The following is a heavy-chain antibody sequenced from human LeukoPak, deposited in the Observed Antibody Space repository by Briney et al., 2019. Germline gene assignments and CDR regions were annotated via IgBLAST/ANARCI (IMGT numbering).Heavy chain of an antibody. D-gene: IGHD5-18*01. V-gene: IGHV3-7*01. CDR3: ARDGYSSIFDY. J-gene: IGHJ4*02. CDR2: IKQDGSEK. Sequence: PGGSLSLSCAASGFPFSSYWMSWVRQAPGKGLEWVANIKQDGSEKYYVDSVKGRFTISRDNAKNSLYLQMNSLRAEDTAVYYCARDGYSSIFDYWGQGTLVTVSS. CDR1: GFPFSSYW.